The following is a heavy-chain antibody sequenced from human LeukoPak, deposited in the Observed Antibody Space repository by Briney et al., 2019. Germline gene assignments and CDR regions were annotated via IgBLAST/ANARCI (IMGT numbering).Heavy chain of an antibody. D-gene: IGHD3-22*01. V-gene: IGHV3-7*01. Sequence: SLRLSCAASGFTFSSYWMSWVRRAPGKGLEWVANIKQDGSEKYYVDSVKGRFTISRDNAKNSLYLQMNSLRAEDTAVYYCARDGPYYDSSGYPPFGYWGQGTLVTVSS. CDR2: IKQDGSEK. CDR1: GFTFSSYW. CDR3: ARDGPYYDSSGYPPFGY. J-gene: IGHJ4*02.